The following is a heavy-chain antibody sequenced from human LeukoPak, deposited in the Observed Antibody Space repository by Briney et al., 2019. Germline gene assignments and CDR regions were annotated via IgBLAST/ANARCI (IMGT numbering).Heavy chain of an antibody. Sequence: PSETLSLTCTVSGVSISSGGYYWSWIRQHPGKGLEWIGYIYYSGSTYYNPSLKSRVTISVDTSKNQFSLKLSSVTAADTAVYYCARTGEGYGDLDYWGQGTLVTVSS. CDR1: GVSISSGGYY. CDR2: IYYSGST. CDR3: ARTGEGYGDLDY. J-gene: IGHJ4*02. D-gene: IGHD4-17*01. V-gene: IGHV4-31*03.